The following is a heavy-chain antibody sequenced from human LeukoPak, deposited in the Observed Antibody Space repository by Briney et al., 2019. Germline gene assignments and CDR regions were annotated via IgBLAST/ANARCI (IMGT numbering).Heavy chain of an antibody. D-gene: IGHD4-23*01. CDR3: ARGDYGGNSDY. CDR1: GFTFSSYW. J-gene: IGHJ4*02. V-gene: IGHV3-74*01. CDR2: INSDGSST. Sequence: GGSLRPSCAASGFTFSSYWMHWVRQAPGKGLVWVSRINSDGSSTSYADSVKGRFTISRDNAKNTLYLQMNSLRAEDTAVYYCARGDYGGNSDYWGQGTLVTVSS.